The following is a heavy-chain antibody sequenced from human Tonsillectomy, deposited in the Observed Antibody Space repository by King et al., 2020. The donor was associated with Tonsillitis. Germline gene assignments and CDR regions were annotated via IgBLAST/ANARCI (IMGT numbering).Heavy chain of an antibody. CDR1: GYTFTSYG. J-gene: IGHJ4*02. V-gene: IGHV1-18*01. CDR3: ARDLGEEEMTTFDY. Sequence: QLVQSGAEVKKPGASVKVSCKASGYTFTSYGISWVRQAPGQGLEWMGWISGYNGNPNFAQKLQGRVTMTTDTSTSTAYMELRSLRSDDTAVYYWARDLGEEEMTTFDYWGQGSLVTVSS. CDR2: ISGYNGNP. D-gene: IGHD5-24*01.